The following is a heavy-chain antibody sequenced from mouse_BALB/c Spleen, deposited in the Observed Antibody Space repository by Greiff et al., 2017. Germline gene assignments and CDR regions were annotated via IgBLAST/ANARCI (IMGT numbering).Heavy chain of an antibody. CDR3: ARDDDRYDGRYAMDY. D-gene: IGHD2-14*01. CDR1: GFTFSDYY. J-gene: IGHJ4*01. Sequence: DVKVEESGGGLVKPGGSLKLSCAASGFTFSDYYMYWVRQTPEKRLEWVATISDGGSYTYYPDSVKGRFTISRDNAKNNLYLQMSSLKSEDTAMYYCARDDDRYDGRYAMDYWGQGTSVTVSS. V-gene: IGHV5-4*02. CDR2: ISDGGSYT.